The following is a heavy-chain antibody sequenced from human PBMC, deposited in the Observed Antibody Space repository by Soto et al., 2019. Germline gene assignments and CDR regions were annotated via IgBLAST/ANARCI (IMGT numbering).Heavy chain of an antibody. J-gene: IGHJ6*02. V-gene: IGHV3-30*19. Sequence: GGSLRLSCAASGFTFSSYGMHWVRQAPGKGLEWVAVISYDGSNKYYADSVKGRFTISRDNSKNTLYLQMNSLRAEDTAVYYCARGANWNYEDYYGMDVWGQGTTVTVSS. CDR2: ISYDGSNK. CDR3: ARGANWNYEDYYGMDV. CDR1: GFTFSSYG. D-gene: IGHD1-7*01.